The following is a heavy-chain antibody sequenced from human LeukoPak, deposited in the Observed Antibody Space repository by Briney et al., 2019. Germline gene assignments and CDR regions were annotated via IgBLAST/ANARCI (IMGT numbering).Heavy chain of an antibody. CDR2: IYPGDSAT. CDR3: ARGYCSSTSCYEFDP. D-gene: IGHD2-2*01. J-gene: IGHJ5*02. CDR1: GYSFTSYW. Sequence: GESLKISCKGSGYSFTSYWIGWVRQMPGKGLEWMGIIYPGDSATRYSPSFQGQVTISADKSISTAYLQWSSLKASDIAMYYCARGYCSSTSCYEFDPWGQGTLVTVSS. V-gene: IGHV5-51*01.